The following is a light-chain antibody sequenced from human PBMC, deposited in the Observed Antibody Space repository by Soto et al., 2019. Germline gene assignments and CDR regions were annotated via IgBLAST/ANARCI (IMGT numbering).Light chain of an antibody. J-gene: IGKJ3*01. Sequence: EIVLSQSVSTLSLYPGERVTLSCRASQSVTVNSLAWYQQKPGQAPRLLIYGASTRATGVPDRFTGSGSGTDFALTISRLEPEDFGVYYCQQYGDSPLTFGPGTKVAIK. V-gene: IGKV3-20*01. CDR2: GAS. CDR1: QSVTVNS. CDR3: QQYGDSPLT.